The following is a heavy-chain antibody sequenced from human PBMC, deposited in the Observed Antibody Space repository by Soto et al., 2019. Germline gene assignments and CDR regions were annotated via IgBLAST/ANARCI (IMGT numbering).Heavy chain of an antibody. CDR1: GYTLTELS. V-gene: IGHV1-24*01. CDR2: FDPEDGET. J-gene: IGHJ4*02. Sequence: ASVKVSCKVSGYTLTELSMHWARQAPGKGLEWMGGFDPEDGETIYAQKFQGRVTMTEDTSTDTAYMELSSLRSEDTAVYYCATDPGIAAAGLVRYWGQGTLVTVSS. CDR3: ATDPGIAAAGLVRY. D-gene: IGHD6-13*01.